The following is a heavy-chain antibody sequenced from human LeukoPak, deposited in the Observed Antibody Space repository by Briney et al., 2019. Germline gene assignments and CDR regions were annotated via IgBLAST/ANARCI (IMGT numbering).Heavy chain of an antibody. CDR1: GFTFSGSA. CDR2: IKSKGNSHAT. D-gene: IGHD2-2*02. CDR3: ARQSGAAIPFVY. V-gene: IGHV3-73*01. Sequence: PGGSLRLSCEASGFTFSGSAMHWVRQASGKGLEWLGHIKSKGNSHATAYAASLKGRFTISRDDSKNTAYLQTNNLGTEDTAMYYCARQSGAAIPFVYWGQGTLVTVSS. J-gene: IGHJ4*02.